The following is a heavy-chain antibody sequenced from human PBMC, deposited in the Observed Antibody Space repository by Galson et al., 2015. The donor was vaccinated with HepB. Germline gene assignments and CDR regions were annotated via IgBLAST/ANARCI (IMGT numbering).Heavy chain of an antibody. D-gene: IGHD6-19*01. J-gene: IGHJ6*02. Sequence: SLRLSCAASGFTFSSFGMHWVRQAPGKGLEWVAVASYDGSKTYYADSVKGRFTISRDKSKNTLYLQMSSLRGEDTAVYYCAKDLVAGILNPYYYYGMDVWGQGTTVTVSS. CDR3: AKDLVAGILNPYYYYGMDV. V-gene: IGHV3-30*18. CDR1: GFTFSSFG. CDR2: ASYDGSKT.